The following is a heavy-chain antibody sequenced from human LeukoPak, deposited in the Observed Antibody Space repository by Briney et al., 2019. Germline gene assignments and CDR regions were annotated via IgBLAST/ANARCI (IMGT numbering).Heavy chain of an antibody. D-gene: IGHD5-12*01. CDR3: AYSGYDVYYYYYMDV. CDR1: GGSISSSS. CDR2: ISSSSSYI. Sequence: ETLSLTCKVSGGSISSSSYYWGWIRQPPGKGLEWVSSISSSSSYIFYADSVKGRFTISRDNAKNSLYLQMNSLRAEDTAVYYCAYSGYDVYYYYYMDVWGKGNTVTVSS. V-gene: IGHV3-21*01. J-gene: IGHJ6*03.